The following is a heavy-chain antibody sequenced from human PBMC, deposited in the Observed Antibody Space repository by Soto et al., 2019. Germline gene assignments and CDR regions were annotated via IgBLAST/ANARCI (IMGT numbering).Heavy chain of an antibody. J-gene: IGHJ5*02. Sequence: SETLSLTCTVSGGSISSGGYYWSWIRQHPGKGLEWIGYIFYSGSTYYNPSLKSRVTMSVDTSKNQFSLKLSSVTAADTAVYYCARDDRYCSSTSCYTGWFAPWGQGTLVTGLL. CDR3: ARDDRYCSSTSCYTGWFAP. V-gene: IGHV4-31*03. CDR2: IFYSGST. D-gene: IGHD2-2*02. CDR1: GGSISSGGYY.